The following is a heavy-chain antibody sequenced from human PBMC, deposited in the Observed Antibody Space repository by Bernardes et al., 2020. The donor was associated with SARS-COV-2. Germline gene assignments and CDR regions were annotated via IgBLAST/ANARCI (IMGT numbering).Heavy chain of an antibody. V-gene: IGHV3-74*01. CDR1: GFTLSRYW. CDR2: INGDGSSI. J-gene: IGHJ4*02. CDR3: ARGSGNYYFDY. D-gene: IGHD1-26*01. Sequence: GRYLSRSCAASGFTLSRYWMHWVRLGPGKGPVWVSRINGDGSSINYADSVKGRFTISRDNARNTLYLEMNSLRAEDTAVYYCARGSGNYYFDYWGQGTLVTVSS.